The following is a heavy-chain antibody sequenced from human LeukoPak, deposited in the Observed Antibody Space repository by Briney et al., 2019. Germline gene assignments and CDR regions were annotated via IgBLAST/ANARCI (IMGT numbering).Heavy chain of an antibody. V-gene: IGHV1-46*01. CDR1: GYTFTGYY. J-gene: IGHJ4*02. Sequence: ASVKVSCKASGYTFTGYYMHWVRQAPGQGLEWMGIINPSGGSTSYAQKFQGRVTMTRDMSTSTDYMELSSLRSEDTAVYYCARAPYDYYFDYWGQGTLVTVSS. D-gene: IGHD3-3*01. CDR3: ARAPYDYYFDY. CDR2: INPSGGST.